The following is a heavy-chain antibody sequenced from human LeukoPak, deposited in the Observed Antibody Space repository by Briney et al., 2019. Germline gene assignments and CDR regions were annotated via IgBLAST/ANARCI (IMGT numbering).Heavy chain of an antibody. J-gene: IGHJ3*02. CDR3: ARKVAAAGTLGAFDN. CDR1: GGSISSGSYY. D-gene: IGHD6-13*01. V-gene: IGHV4-61*02. CDR2: IYTSGST. Sequence: PSQTLSLTCTVSGGSISSGSYYWSWIRQPAGKGLEWIGRIYTSGSTNYNPSLKSRVTISVDTSKNQFSLKLSSVTAADTAVYYCARKVAAAGTLGAFDNWGQGTMVTVSS.